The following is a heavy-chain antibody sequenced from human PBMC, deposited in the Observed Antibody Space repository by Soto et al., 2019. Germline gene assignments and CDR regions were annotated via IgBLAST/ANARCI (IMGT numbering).Heavy chain of an antibody. V-gene: IGHV4-39*01. CDR2: IYYSGST. CDR1: GGSISSSSYY. D-gene: IGHD3-9*01. Sequence: SETLSLTCTVSGGSISSSSYYWGWIRQPPGKGLEWIGSIYYSGSTYYNPSLKSRVTISVDTSKNQFSLKLSSVTAADTAVYYCARHRGLASILTGYSPWGQGTLVTVSS. CDR3: ARHRGLASILTGYSP. J-gene: IGHJ5*02.